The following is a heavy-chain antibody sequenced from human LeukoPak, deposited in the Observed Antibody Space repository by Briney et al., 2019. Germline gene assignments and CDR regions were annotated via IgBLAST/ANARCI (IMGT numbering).Heavy chain of an antibody. J-gene: IGHJ4*02. Sequence: SETLSLTCTVSGGSISSYYWSWIRQPPGKGLEWIGYIYYSGSTNYNPSLKSRVTISVDTSKNQFSLKLSSVTAADTAVYYCARDSADGTRPFTDWGQGTLVTVSS. CDR2: IYYSGST. CDR3: ARDSADGTRPFTD. D-gene: IGHD6-13*01. V-gene: IGHV4-59*01. CDR1: GGSISSYY.